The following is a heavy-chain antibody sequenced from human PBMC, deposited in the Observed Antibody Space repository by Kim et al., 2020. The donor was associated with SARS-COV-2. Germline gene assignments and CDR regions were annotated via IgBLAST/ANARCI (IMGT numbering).Heavy chain of an antibody. V-gene: IGHV3-53*01. J-gene: IGHJ4*02. D-gene: IGHD3-3*02. CDR1: DFSVTTYD. CDR2: IYTDGST. CDR3: ARDWGAFGH. Sequence: LSLTCAASDFSVTTYDMSWVRQAPGKGLDWVSVIYTDGSTYYAGSVRGRFTISRDSSKNTVYLQMSSLGAEDTAVYYCARDWGAFGHWGQGTLVTV.